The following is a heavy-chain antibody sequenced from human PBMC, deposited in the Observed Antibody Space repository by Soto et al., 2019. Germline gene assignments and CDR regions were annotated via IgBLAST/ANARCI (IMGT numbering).Heavy chain of an antibody. Sequence: GASVKVSCKASGGTFSSYAISWVRQAPGQGLEWMGGIIPIFGTANYAQKFQGRVTITADESTSTAYMELSSLRSEDTAVYYCARTGGSCYPFCYYYYGMDVWGQGTTVTVSS. D-gene: IGHD2-15*01. CDR1: GGTFSSYA. CDR2: IIPIFGTA. J-gene: IGHJ6*02. V-gene: IGHV1-69*13. CDR3: ARTGGSCYPFCYYYYGMDV.